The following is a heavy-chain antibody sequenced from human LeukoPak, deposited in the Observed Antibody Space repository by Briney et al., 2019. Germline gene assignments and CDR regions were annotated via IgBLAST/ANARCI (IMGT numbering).Heavy chain of an antibody. CDR2: MNPKNGDT. J-gene: IGHJ4*02. Sequence: ASEKVSCKASGCTFTSYEINWVRQATGQGLEWMGWMNPKNGDTAYAQKFQDRITLTRSTSISTAYMDLSSLRSEDTAVYYCARGLGSYDSSDLTWPMISFWGQGTAVTVSS. CDR3: ARGLGSYDSSDLTWPMISF. D-gene: IGHD3-22*01. CDR1: GCTFTSYE. V-gene: IGHV1-8*01.